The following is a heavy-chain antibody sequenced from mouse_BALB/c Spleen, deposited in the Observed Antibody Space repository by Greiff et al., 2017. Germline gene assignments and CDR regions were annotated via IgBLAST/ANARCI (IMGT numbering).Heavy chain of an antibody. CDR3: ASYGNWSWFAY. CDR2: IDPANGNT. J-gene: IGHJ3*01. CDR1: GFNIKDTY. D-gene: IGHD2-10*02. Sequence: EVQLQQSGAELVKPGASVKLSCTASGFNIKDTYMHWVKQRPEQGLEWIGRIDPANGNTKYDPKFQGKATITADTSSNTAYLQLSSLTSEDTAVYYCASYGNWSWFAYWGQGTLVTVSA. V-gene: IGHV14-3*02.